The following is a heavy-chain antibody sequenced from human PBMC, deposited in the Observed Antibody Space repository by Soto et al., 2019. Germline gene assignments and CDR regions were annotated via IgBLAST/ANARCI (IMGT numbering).Heavy chain of an antibody. CDR3: ARDRRSKHYDY. V-gene: IGHV3-33*01. J-gene: IGHJ4*02. Sequence: QVQLVESGGGVVQPGRSLRLSFAASGFTFRNYGMHWVRQAPGKGLEWVAVIWYDGSNIYYADSVKGRFTISRDNSKNTLYLQMNSLRAEDTAVYFCARDRRSKHYDYWGQGTLVTVSS. CDR1: GFTFRNYG. CDR2: IWYDGSNI.